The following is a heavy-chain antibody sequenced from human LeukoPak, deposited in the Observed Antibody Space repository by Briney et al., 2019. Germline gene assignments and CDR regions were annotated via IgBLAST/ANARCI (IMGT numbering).Heavy chain of an antibody. CDR2: ISAYNGDT. J-gene: IGHJ4*02. CDR3: ARGSPPRRNYDSRGYYSYYFDY. CDR1: GYTFTTYG. V-gene: IGHV1-18*01. D-gene: IGHD3-22*01. Sequence: GASVKVSCKASGYTFTTYGVTWVRQAPRQGLEWMGWISAYNGDTKYAQKFQGSITMTTDTSTNTAYMELRSLRSDDTAVYYCARGSPPRRNYDSRGYYSYYFDYWGQGTLVTVSS.